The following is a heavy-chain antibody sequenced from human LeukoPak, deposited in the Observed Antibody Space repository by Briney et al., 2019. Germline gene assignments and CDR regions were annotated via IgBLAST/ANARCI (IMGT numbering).Heavy chain of an antibody. CDR2: ISTGSSTT. CDR1: EFAFSTYN. V-gene: IGHV3-48*02. CDR3: ARGESIAAVN. J-gene: IGHJ4*02. D-gene: IGHD6-13*01. Sequence: GGSLRLSCAASEFAFSTYNMNWVRQAPGKGLEWVSYISTGSSTTYYADSVKGRFTISRDNVENSLYLQMNSLRDEDTAVYYCARGESIAAVNWGQGTLVTVSS.